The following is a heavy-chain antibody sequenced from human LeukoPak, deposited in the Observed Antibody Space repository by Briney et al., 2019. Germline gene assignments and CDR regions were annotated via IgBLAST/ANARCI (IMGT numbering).Heavy chain of an antibody. V-gene: IGHV3-30*05. CDR1: GFTFSSYG. J-gene: IGHJ6*02. CDR2: ISYDGSNE. CDR3: ARVRAGYCTSTSCYTGLDV. D-gene: IGHD2-2*01. Sequence: GGSLRLSCAASGFTFSSYGMHWVRQAPGKGLEWVALISYDGSNEYYADSVRGRFTISRDNSKFTLYMQMNSLRAEDTAVYYCARVRAGYCTSTSCYTGLDVWGQGTTVTVSS.